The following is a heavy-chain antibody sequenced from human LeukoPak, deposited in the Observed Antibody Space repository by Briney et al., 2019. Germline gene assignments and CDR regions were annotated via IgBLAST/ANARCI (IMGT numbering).Heavy chain of an antibody. V-gene: IGHV3-33*01. CDR3: ARDLNTYYCGRDLNWFDP. CDR2: IWYDGSNK. J-gene: IGHJ5*02. Sequence: GGSLRLSCAASGFTFSSYGMHWVRQAPGKGLEWVAVIWYDGSNKYYADSVKGRFTISRDNSKNTLYLQMNSLRAEDTAVYYCARDLNTYYCGRDLNWFDPWGQGTLVTVSS. D-gene: IGHD3-10*02. CDR1: GFTFSSYG.